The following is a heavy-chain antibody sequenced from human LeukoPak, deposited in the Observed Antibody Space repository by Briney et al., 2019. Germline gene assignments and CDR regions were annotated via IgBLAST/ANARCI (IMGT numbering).Heavy chain of an antibody. CDR1: GFTFSNHW. V-gene: IGHV3-7*03. CDR2: IRDDGSEK. D-gene: IGHD3-3*02. CDR3: AKSGSSVFWS. J-gene: IGHJ5*02. Sequence: GGSLRLSCAASGFTFSNHWISWVRQAPGKGLEWVANIRDDGSEKYYVDSVKGRFTVSRDNVKNSLFLQMNSLRVDDTAVYYCAKSGSSVFWSWGQGTLVTVSS.